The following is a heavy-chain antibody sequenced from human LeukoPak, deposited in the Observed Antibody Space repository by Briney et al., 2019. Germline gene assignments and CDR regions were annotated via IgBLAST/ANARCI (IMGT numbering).Heavy chain of an antibody. Sequence: ASVKVSCKASGYTFMYYYMYWVRQAPGQGLEWMGWINPNSGGTSYAQPFQGRVSMTRGTSISTAYLELSRLRSDDTAVYYCARCRVYSISWCDAFDIWGQGTMVTVSS. D-gene: IGHD6-13*01. CDR3: ARCRVYSISWCDAFDI. CDR2: INPNSGGT. J-gene: IGHJ3*02. V-gene: IGHV1-2*02. CDR1: GYTFMYYY.